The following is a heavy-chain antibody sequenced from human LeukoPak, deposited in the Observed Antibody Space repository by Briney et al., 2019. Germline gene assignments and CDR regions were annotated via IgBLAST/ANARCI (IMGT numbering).Heavy chain of an antibody. D-gene: IGHD1-26*01. CDR3: ARVSGGSYSVGGGTYYYYYMDV. J-gene: IGHJ6*03. V-gene: IGHV3-48*01. Sequence: TGGSLRLSCAASGFTFSSYSMNWVRQAPGKGLEWVSYISSSSSTIYYADSVKGRFTISRDNAKNSLYLQMNSLRAEDTAVYYCARVSGGSYSVGGGTYYYYYMDVWGKGTTVTVSS. CDR1: GFTFSSYS. CDR2: ISSSSSTI.